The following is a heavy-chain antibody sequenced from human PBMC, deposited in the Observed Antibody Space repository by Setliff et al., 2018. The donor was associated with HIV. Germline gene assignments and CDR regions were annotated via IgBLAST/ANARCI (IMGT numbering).Heavy chain of an antibody. D-gene: IGHD3-10*01. Sequence: PSETLSLTCTVSGGSMSSYYWSWIRQPPGKGLEWVGYIYYSGSTNYNPSLKSRVSISVDTSKNQFSLNLKSVTAADTAVYYCARRFGEVYDWIDPWGQGTLVTVSS. CDR3: ARRFGEVYDWIDP. CDR2: IYYSGST. CDR1: GGSMSSYY. J-gene: IGHJ5*02. V-gene: IGHV4-59*01.